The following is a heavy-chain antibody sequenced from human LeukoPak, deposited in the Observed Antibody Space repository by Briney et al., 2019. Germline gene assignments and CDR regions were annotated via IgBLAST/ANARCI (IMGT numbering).Heavy chain of an antibody. D-gene: IGHD3-22*01. V-gene: IGHV3-11*01. Sequence: TGGSLRLSCAASGFTFSDYYMSWIRQAPGKGLEWVSYISSSGSTIYYADSVKGRFTISRDNAKNSLYLQMNSLRAEDTAVYYCARAAGGDYYDSSGYYFDYYYGMDVWGQGTTVTVSS. CDR3: ARAAGGDYYDSSGYYFDYYYGMDV. CDR1: GFTFSDYY. CDR2: ISSSGSTI. J-gene: IGHJ6*02.